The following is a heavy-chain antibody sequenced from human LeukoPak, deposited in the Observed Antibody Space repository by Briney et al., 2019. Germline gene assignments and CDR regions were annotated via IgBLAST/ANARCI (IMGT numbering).Heavy chain of an antibody. V-gene: IGHV1-69*01. J-gene: IGHJ4*02. Sequence: GSSVKVSCKASGGTFSSYAIIWVRQAPGQGLEWMGGIIPIFGTANYAQKFQGRVTITADESTSTAYMELSSLRSEDTAVYYCARDLGGTTGPELWGQGTLVTVSS. CDR2: IIPIFGTA. D-gene: IGHD4-11*01. CDR3: ARDLGGTTGPEL. CDR1: GGTFSSYA.